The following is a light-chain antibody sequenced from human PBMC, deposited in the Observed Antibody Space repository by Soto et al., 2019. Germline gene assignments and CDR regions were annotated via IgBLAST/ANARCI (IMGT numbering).Light chain of an antibody. J-gene: IGKJ5*01. CDR2: GAS. Sequence: EIVMTQSPATLSVSPGERATLSCRASQSVSSNLAWFQQKPGQAPRLLIFGASIRATGVPARFSGSGSGTEFTLTISSLQSEDFAVYYCQQYNNWPPVTFGQGTRLEIK. CDR1: QSVSSN. CDR3: QQYNNWPPVT. V-gene: IGKV3-15*01.